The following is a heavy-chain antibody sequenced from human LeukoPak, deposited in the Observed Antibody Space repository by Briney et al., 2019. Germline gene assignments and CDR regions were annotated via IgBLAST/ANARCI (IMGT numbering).Heavy chain of an antibody. CDR1: GGSMTNNTFY. J-gene: IGHJ5*02. Sequence: SETLSLTCTVSGGSMTNNTFYWGWIRQPPGQGLEWIGSIYHTGPTYYNPSLKSRVTISVDTSKNQFSPKLSSVTAADTAVYYCARVLIWFGQLQNWFDPWGPGTLVTVSS. V-gene: IGHV4-39*07. CDR2: IYHTGPT. CDR3: ARVLIWFGQLQNWFDP. D-gene: IGHD3-10*01.